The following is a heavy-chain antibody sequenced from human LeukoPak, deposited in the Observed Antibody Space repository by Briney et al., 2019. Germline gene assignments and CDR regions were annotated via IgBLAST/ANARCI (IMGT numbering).Heavy chain of an antibody. CDR3: ARGAIFGADTSPVYYYGLDV. CDR2: ISGYNGDL. D-gene: IGHD3-3*01. Sequence: GASVKVSCKASGYTFTGYYMHWVRPAPGQGLEWVGWISGYNGDLHYGQKVQGRHTMTTDTSTRTAYMELRSLRSDDTAVYYCARGAIFGADTSPVYYYGLDVWGQGTTVTVTS. CDR1: GYTFTGYY. J-gene: IGHJ6*02. V-gene: IGHV1-18*04.